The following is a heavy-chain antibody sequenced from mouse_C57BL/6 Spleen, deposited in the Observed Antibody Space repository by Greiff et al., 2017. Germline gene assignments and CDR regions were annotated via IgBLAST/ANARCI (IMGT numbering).Heavy chain of an antibody. CDR2: IWSGGST. CDR3: ARETGVGSYWYFDV. Sequence: VKLMESGPGLVQPSQSLSITCTVSGFSLTSYGVHWVRQSPGKGLEWLGVIWSGGSTDYNAAFISSLGLSTDNSKGQVFFKMNRLQADDTAIYYCARETGVGSYWYFDVWGTGTTVTVSS. J-gene: IGHJ1*03. V-gene: IGHV2-2*01. D-gene: IGHD1-1*01. CDR1: GFSLTSYG.